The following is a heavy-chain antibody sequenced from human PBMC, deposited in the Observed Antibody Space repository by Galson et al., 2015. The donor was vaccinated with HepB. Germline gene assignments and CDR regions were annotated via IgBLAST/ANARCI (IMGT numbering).Heavy chain of an antibody. CDR3: ARGALVVVVDATQNNWFAP. CDR2: ISAYAHNT. J-gene: IGHJ5*02. D-gene: IGHD2-15*01. CDR1: GYNFPTYS. V-gene: IGHV1-18*01. Sequence: SVKVSCKASGYNFPTYSITWLRQAPGQGLEWMGWISAYAHNTNYAQHLQGRVTMPTDTSTSTAYMELRSLRSDDTAVYYCARGALVVVVDATQNNWFAPWGQGTLITVSS.